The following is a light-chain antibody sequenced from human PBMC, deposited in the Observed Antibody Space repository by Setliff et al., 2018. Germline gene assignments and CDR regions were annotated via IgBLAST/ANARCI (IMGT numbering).Light chain of an antibody. J-gene: IGLJ1*01. Sequence: QSVLAQPRSVSGSPGQSVTISCTGTSSDVGGYNYVSWYQQHPGKAPKLMIYDVSKRPSGVSNRFSGSKSGNTASLTISGLQAEDEADYYCSSYTSSSTPYVFGTGTQLTVL. CDR1: SSDVGGYNY. V-gene: IGLV2-14*01. CDR2: DVS. CDR3: SSYTSSSTPYV.